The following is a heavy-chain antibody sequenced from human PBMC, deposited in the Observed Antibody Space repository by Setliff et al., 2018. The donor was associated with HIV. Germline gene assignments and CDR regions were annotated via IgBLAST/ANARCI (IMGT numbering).Heavy chain of an antibody. D-gene: IGHD3-22*01. CDR3: ARDSDGSSYYHFAH. Sequence: SETLSLTCTVSGGSISSYYWSWIRQSPGEGLEWIGYIYYIHSGSGSSYYNPSLKSRVTMSVDTSRNQISLKLRSVTAADTAVYYCARDSDGSSYYHFAHWSQGTLVTVSS. V-gene: IGHV4-59*01. CDR2: IYYIHSGSGSS. CDR1: GGSISSYY. J-gene: IGHJ4*02.